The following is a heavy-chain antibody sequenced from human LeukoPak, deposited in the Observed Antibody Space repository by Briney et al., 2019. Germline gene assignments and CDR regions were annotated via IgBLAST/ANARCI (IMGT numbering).Heavy chain of an antibody. V-gene: IGHV3-7*01. CDR2: IKQDGSEK. J-gene: IGHJ4*02. Sequence: GGSLRLSCEASGFSLSDYGMNWARQAPGKGLEWVANIKQDGSEKYYVDSVKGRFTISRDNAKNSLYLQMNSLRAEDTAVYYCARDSFMTCFDYWGQGTLVTVSS. CDR3: ARDSFMTCFDY. CDR1: GFSLSDYG.